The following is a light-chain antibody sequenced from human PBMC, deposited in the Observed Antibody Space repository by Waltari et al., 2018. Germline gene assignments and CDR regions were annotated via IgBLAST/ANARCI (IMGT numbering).Light chain of an antibody. V-gene: IGLV2-23*02. CDR2: EVS. CDR1: SSDVGSHNL. Sequence: QSALTQPASVSGSPGQSITISCTGTSSDVGSHNLFSWYHQHPGKAPKLMIYEVSKRPSGVSNRLSGSKYGNTASLTISGLQAEDEADYYCCSHAGSSTVVFGGGTKLTVL. CDR3: CSHAGSSTVV. J-gene: IGLJ2*01.